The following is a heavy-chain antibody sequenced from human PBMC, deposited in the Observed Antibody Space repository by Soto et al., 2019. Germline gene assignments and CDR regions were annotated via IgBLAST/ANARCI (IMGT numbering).Heavy chain of an antibody. CDR3: ARLLGGYSDGSASNAFDM. V-gene: IGHV3-30-3*01. Sequence: QAQLEESGGGVVQPGRSLTLSCAASGFTFTRFAIHWVRQAPGKGLEGVAFISNDGNKKKSADSVKGRFTISRDNSRNTVYLHMSSLRAEDTAVYSCARLLGGYSDGSASNAFDMWGQGTRVTVSS. CDR1: GFTFTRFA. J-gene: IGHJ3*02. D-gene: IGHD3-9*01. CDR2: ISNDGNKK.